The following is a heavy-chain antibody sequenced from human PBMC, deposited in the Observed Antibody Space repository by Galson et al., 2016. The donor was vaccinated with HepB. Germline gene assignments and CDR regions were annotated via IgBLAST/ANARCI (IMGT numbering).Heavy chain of an antibody. CDR3: VRNLFTGGADYSVDY. V-gene: IGHV3-21*01. Sequence: SLRLSCAASGFTFNTYSMNWVRQAPGKGLEWVSSISPSSDYIYHADSVKGRFTIPRDNAKKSLYLQMSSLRGDDTAIYYCVRNLFTGGADYSVDYRGQGTPVTVSA. CDR1: GFTFNTYS. D-gene: IGHD4-11*01. J-gene: IGHJ4*02. CDR2: ISPSSDYI.